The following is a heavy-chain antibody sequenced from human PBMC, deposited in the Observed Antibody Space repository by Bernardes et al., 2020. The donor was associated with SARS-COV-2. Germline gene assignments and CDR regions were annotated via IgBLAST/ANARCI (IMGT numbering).Heavy chain of an antibody. V-gene: IGHV4-31*03. CDR2: IYYSGST. CDR3: ARAGASTIFGVVAHFDY. Sequence: SDPLSLSCTVSGGSISSGGYYWSWTRPHPGKGLEWPGYIYYSGSTYYNPSLKSRVTISVDTSKNQFSLKLSSVTAADTAVYYCARAGASTIFGVVAHFDYWGQGTLVTVSS. J-gene: IGHJ4*02. CDR1: GGSISSGGYY. D-gene: IGHD3-3*01.